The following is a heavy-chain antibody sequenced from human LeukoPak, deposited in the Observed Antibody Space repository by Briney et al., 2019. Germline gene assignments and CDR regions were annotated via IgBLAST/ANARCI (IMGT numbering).Heavy chain of an antibody. D-gene: IGHD6-6*01. V-gene: IGHV1-69*06. Sequence: ASVKVSCKASGGTFSSYAISWVRQAPGQGLEWMGGIIPIFGTANYAQKFQGRVTITADKSTSTAYMELSSLRSEDTAVYYCARGPSMYSSSLRYYYYYMDVWGKGTTVTVSS. CDR2: IIPIFGTA. CDR3: ARGPSMYSSSLRYYYYYMDV. CDR1: GGTFSSYA. J-gene: IGHJ6*03.